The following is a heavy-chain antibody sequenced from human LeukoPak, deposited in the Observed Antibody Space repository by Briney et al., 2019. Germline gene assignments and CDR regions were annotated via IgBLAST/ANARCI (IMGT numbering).Heavy chain of an antibody. J-gene: IGHJ5*02. D-gene: IGHD6-13*01. V-gene: IGHV4-34*01. Sequence: SETLSLTCAVYGGSFSGYYWSWIRQPPGKGLEWIGEINHSGSTNYNPSLKSRVTISVDASKNQFSLKLSSVTAADTAVYYCARRAGYSSSWYRFGWFDPWGQGTLVTVSS. CDR2: INHSGST. CDR1: GGSFSGYY. CDR3: ARRAGYSSSWYRFGWFDP.